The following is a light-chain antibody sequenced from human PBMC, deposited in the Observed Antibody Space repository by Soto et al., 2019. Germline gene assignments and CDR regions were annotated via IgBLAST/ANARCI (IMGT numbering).Light chain of an antibody. CDR2: AAS. CDR3: QQSYSTPIT. J-gene: IGKJ5*01. V-gene: IGKV1-39*01. CDR1: QSITSY. Sequence: DFQVTQSPSSLSASVGDRVTITCRASQSITSYLNWYQQKPGKAPKLLIYAASSLQSGVPSRFSGNGSGTDFTLTISSLQPEDFATYYCQQSYSTPITFGQGTRLEIK.